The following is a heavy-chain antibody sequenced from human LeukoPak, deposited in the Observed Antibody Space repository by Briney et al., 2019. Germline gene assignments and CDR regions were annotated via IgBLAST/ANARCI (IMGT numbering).Heavy chain of an antibody. D-gene: IGHD6-19*01. Sequence: PPETLSLTCTVSGASISSYYWGWIRQPPGKGLEWIGYIYYSGSTNYNPSLKSRVTISVDTSKNQFSLKLSSVTAADTAVYYCATGGRSSGWYGWGQGTLVTVSS. V-gene: IGHV4-59*01. CDR2: IYYSGST. J-gene: IGHJ4*02. CDR3: ATGGRSSGWYG. CDR1: GASISSYY.